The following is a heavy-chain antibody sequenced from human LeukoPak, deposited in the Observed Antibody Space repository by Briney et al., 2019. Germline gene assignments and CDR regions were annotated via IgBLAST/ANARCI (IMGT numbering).Heavy chain of an antibody. CDR1: GLSVSSNY. V-gene: IGHV3-66*01. J-gene: IGHJ4*02. CDR3: ARDENYGDYHFWVY. Sequence: GGSLRLSCVASGLSVSSNYMSWVRHAPGKGLEWVLVIYRDGSSYYAESVKGRFTISRDNSKNTLYIQMNSLRAEDTAVYHCARDENYGDYHFWVYWGQGTLVTVSS. D-gene: IGHD4-17*01. CDR2: IYRDGSS.